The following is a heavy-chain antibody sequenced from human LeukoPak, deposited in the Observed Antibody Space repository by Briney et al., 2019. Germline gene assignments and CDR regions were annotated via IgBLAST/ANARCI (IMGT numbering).Heavy chain of an antibody. CDR2: ISANNGDT. D-gene: IGHD2-15*01. CDR1: GYTFTRYG. V-gene: IGHV1-18*01. Sequence: ASVKASCKASGYTFTRYGISWVRQAPGQGLEGMGWISANNGDTNSAQKLQGRVTMTTDTTTTTAYTEVSRLRSDDTAVYYCARDFFHGHCAGLSCFLLDYWGQGSLVTVSS. CDR3: ARDFFHGHCAGLSCFLLDY. J-gene: IGHJ4*02.